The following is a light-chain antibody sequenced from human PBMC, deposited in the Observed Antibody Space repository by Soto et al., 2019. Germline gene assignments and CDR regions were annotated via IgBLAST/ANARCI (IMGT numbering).Light chain of an antibody. Sequence: EIVMTQSPATLSVSAGERATLSCRASQSVNSNLAWYQQKRGQAPRLLIYGASTRATGIPARFSGSGSGTEFTLTISSLQSEDFAVYYCQQYGDSPWTFGQGTKVEIK. V-gene: IGKV3D-15*02. CDR1: QSVNSN. J-gene: IGKJ1*01. CDR2: GAS. CDR3: QQYGDSPWT.